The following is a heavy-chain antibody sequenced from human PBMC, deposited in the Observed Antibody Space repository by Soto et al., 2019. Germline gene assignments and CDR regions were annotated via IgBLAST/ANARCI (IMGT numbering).Heavy chain of an antibody. CDR3: ARPITMIVAWNAFDI. D-gene: IGHD3-22*01. CDR2: IKQDGSEK. CDR1: GFTFSSYW. J-gene: IGHJ3*02. Sequence: GGSLRLSCAASGFTFSSYWMSWVRQAPGKGLEWVANIKQDGSEKYYVDSVKGRFTISRDNAKNSLYLQMNSLRAEDTAVYCCARPITMIVAWNAFDIWGQGTMVTVSS. V-gene: IGHV3-7*03.